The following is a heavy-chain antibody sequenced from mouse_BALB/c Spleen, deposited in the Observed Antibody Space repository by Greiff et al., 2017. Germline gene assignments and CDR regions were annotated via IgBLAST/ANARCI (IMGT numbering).Heavy chain of an antibody. D-gene: IGHD6-5*01. J-gene: IGHJ3*01. Sequence: EVKLVESGAGLVKPGGSLKLSCAASGFTFSSYAMSWVRQTPEKRLEWVAEISSGGSYTYYPDTVTGRVTISRDNAKNTLYLEMSSLRSEDTAMYYCARATMQAAWFAYWGQGTLVTVSA. V-gene: IGHV5-9-4*01. CDR1: GFTFSSYA. CDR2: ISSGGSYT. CDR3: ARATMQAAWFAY.